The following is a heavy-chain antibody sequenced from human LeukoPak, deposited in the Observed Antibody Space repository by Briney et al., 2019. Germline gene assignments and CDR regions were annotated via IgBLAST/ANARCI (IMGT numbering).Heavy chain of an antibody. J-gene: IGHJ4*02. Sequence: GGSLRLSCAASGFTFSSYSMNWVRQAPGKGLEWVSSISSSSSYIYYADSVKGRFTISRDNAKNSLYLQMNSLRAEDTAVYYCAREYISSSSWYGGSGYWGQGTLVTVSS. CDR2: ISSSSSYI. D-gene: IGHD6-13*01. V-gene: IGHV3-21*01. CDR1: GFTFSSYS. CDR3: AREYISSSSWYGGSGY.